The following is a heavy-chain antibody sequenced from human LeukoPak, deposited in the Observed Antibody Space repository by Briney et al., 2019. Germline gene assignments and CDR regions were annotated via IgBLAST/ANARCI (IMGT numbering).Heavy chain of an antibody. Sequence: PGGSLRLSCVGAGFTFKAYSMNWVRQAPGKGLEWVSSISSTGSSIYYADSVEGRFTISRDNANNSLYLQMSDLRAEDTAVYYCARDLDWLLYDFWGQGTLVTVSS. J-gene: IGHJ4*02. D-gene: IGHD3-9*01. CDR3: ARDLDWLLYDF. CDR1: GFTFKAYS. CDR2: ISSTGSSI. V-gene: IGHV3-21*01.